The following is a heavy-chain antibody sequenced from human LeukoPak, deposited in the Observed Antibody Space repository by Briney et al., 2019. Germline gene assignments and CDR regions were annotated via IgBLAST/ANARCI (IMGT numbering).Heavy chain of an antibody. CDR2: IYYSGST. CDR3: AAGSGYRYPGWFVP. Sequence: SETLSLTCTVSGGSISSYYWSWIRQPPGKGLEWLGYIYYSGSTNYNPSLKSRVTISVDTSKNQFSLKLSSVTAADTAVYYCAAGSGYRYPGWFVPWGQGTLVTVSS. CDR1: GGSISSYY. V-gene: IGHV4-59*01. D-gene: IGHD3-22*01. J-gene: IGHJ5*02.